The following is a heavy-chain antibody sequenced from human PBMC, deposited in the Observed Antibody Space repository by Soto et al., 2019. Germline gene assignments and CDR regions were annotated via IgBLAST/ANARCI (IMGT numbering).Heavy chain of an antibody. CDR1: GFTFSSYS. CDR3: ASAAVVRGESTTWGMDV. Sequence: GGSLRLSCAASGFTFSSYSMNWVRQAPGKGLEWVSYISSSSSTIYYADSVKGRFTISRDNAKNTLYLQMNSLRAEDTAVYYCASAAVVRGESTTWGMDVWGQGTTVTVSS. CDR2: ISSSSSTI. V-gene: IGHV3-48*01. D-gene: IGHD3-10*01. J-gene: IGHJ6*02.